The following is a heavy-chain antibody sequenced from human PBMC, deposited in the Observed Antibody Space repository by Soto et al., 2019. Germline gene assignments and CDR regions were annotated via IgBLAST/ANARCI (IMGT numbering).Heavy chain of an antibody. CDR3: ARTDYLFSTLTYYFDS. D-gene: IGHD3-16*01. V-gene: IGHV1-2*02. CDR2: INPDNGVP. CDR1: GYPFTGYY. Sequence: XAVKVACKASGYPFTGYYLNWARQAPGQGLEWMGWINPDNGVPNYAQKFQGRVTLSRDTSINTAYMELSRLTSDDTAMYYCARTDYLFSTLTYYFDSWGQGTLVTSPQ. J-gene: IGHJ4*02.